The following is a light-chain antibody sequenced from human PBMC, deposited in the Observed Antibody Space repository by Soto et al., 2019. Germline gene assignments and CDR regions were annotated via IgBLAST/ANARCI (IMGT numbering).Light chain of an antibody. V-gene: IGLV2-14*01. CDR2: EVT. CDR3: SSYTSDATFV. Sequence: QSALAQPASVSGSPGQSITISCTGSSSDVGAYDYVSWYQHLPDSAPKLIIFEVTNRPSGVSARFSGSKSGNQASLTISGLRSDDEADYYCSSYTSDATFVFGTGPKLTVL. J-gene: IGLJ1*01. CDR1: SSDVGAYDY.